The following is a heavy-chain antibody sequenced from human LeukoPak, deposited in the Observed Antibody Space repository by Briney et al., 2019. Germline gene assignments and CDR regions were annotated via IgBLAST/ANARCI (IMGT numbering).Heavy chain of an antibody. CDR2: ISFDGSNK. J-gene: IGHJ4*02. V-gene: IGHV3-30-3*01. D-gene: IGHD5-18*01. CDR3: AKDRGYSYDPGDY. Sequence: GGSLRLSCAASGFTFSSYAMHWVRQAPGKGLEWVAVISFDGSNKYYADSVKGRFTISRDSSKNTMFLQMNSLRAEDTAVYYCAKDRGYSYDPGDYWGQGTLVTVSS. CDR1: GFTFSSYA.